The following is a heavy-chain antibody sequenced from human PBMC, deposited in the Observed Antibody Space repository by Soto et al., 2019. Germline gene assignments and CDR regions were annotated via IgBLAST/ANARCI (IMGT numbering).Heavy chain of an antibody. CDR2: LYYSGST. D-gene: IGHD4-17*01. V-gene: IGHV4-59*01. CDR3: ARAGDYGDYIDY. CDR1: GGSISSYY. Sequence: QVQLQESGPGLVKPSETLSLTCTVSGGSISSYYWSWIRQPPGKGLEWIGYLYYSGSTNYNPSLRSRVTRSIDTSKNQCSLKPSSVTAADTAVYYCARAGDYGDYIDYWGQGTLVTVSS. J-gene: IGHJ4*02.